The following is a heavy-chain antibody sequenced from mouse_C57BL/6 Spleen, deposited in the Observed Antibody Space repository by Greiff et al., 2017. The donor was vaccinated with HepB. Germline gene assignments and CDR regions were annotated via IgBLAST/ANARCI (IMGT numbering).Heavy chain of an antibody. D-gene: IGHD1-1*01. CDR2: IYPRSGNT. J-gene: IGHJ4*01. CDR1: GYTFTSYG. CDR3: AREFITTVVATIDYYAMDY. Sequence: QVQLKESGAELARPGASVKLSCKASGYTFTSYGISWVKQRTGQGLEWIGEIYPRSGNTYYNEKFKGKATLTADKSSSTAYMELRSLTSEDSAVYFCAREFITTVVATIDYYAMDYWGQGTSVTVSS. V-gene: IGHV1-81*01.